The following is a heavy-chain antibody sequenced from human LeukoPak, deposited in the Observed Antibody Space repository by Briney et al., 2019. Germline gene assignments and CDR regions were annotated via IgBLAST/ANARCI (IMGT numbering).Heavy chain of an antibody. V-gene: IGHV3-66*01. CDR1: GFTVSSNY. J-gene: IGHJ4*02. Sequence: GGSLRLSCAASGFTVSSNYMSWGRQAPGKGLEWVSVIYSGGRTEYADSVKGRFTISRDNSKNTLYLQMNSLRAEDTAVYYCARESGSYYGVTLVYWGERTLVTVSS. CDR2: IYSGGRT. CDR3: ARESGSYYGVTLVY. D-gene: IGHD1-26*01.